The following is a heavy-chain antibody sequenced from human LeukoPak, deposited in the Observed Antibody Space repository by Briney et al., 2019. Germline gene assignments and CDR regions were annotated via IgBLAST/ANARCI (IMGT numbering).Heavy chain of an antibody. V-gene: IGHV4-34*01. CDR1: GGSFSGYY. D-gene: IGHD3-10*01. CDR3: ARLRITMVRGVIIAKRHFDY. J-gene: IGHJ4*02. CDR2: INHSGST. Sequence: KPSETLSLTCAVYGGSFSGYYWSWIRQPPGKGLEWIGEINHSGSTNYNPSLKSRVTISVDTSKNQFSLKLSSVTAADTAVYYCARLRITMVRGVIIAKRHFDYWGQGTLVTVSS.